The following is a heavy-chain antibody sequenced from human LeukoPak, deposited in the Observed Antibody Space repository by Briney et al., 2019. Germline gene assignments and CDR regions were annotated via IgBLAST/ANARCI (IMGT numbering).Heavy chain of an antibody. CDR3: ARGPMIGYRFDY. J-gene: IGHJ4*02. Sequence: SVKVSCKASGGTFSSYTISWVRQAPGQGLEWVGRIIPILGIANYAQKFQGRVTITADKFTSTAYMELSSLRSEDAAVYYCARGPMIGYRFDYWGQGTLVTVSS. V-gene: IGHV1-69*02. CDR1: GGTFSSYT. D-gene: IGHD3-22*01. CDR2: IIPILGIA.